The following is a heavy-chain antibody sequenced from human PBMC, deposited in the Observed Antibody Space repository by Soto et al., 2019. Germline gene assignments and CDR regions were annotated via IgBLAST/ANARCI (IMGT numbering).Heavy chain of an antibody. CDR2: IYYSGST. CDR3: ASATIFGVVIYGMDV. D-gene: IGHD3-3*01. CDR1: GGSVSSGSYY. Sequence: QVQLQESGPGLVKPSETLSLTCTVSGGSVSSGSYYWSWIRQPPGKGLEWIGYIYYSGSTNYNPSLKSRVTISVDTSKNQFSLKLSSVTAADTAVYYCASATIFGVVIYGMDVWGQGTTVTVSS. J-gene: IGHJ6*02. V-gene: IGHV4-61*01.